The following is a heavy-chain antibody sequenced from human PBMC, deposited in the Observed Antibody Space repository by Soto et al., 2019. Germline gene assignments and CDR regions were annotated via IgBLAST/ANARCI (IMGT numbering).Heavy chain of an antibody. J-gene: IGHJ6*02. CDR3: ARHSLSQLELVPGGMDV. D-gene: IGHD1-1*01. V-gene: IGHV6-1*01. Sequence: SQTLSLTCAISGDSVSSNSAAWNWIRQSPSRGLEWLGRTYYRSKWYNDYAVSVKSRITINPDTSKNQFSLKLSSVTAADTAVYYCARHSLSQLELVPGGMDVWGQGTTVTVSS. CDR1: GDSVSSNSAA. CDR2: TYYRSKWYN.